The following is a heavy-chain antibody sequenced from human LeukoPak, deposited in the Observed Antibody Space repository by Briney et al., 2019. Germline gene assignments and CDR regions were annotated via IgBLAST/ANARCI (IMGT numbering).Heavy chain of an antibody. V-gene: IGHV3-53*01. J-gene: IGHJ4*02. CDR1: GFTVSSNY. CDR3: ARVSYYDSSGYYFLSYVDY. CDR2: IYGGGST. Sequence: GGSLRLSCAASGFTVSSNYMSWVRQAPGKGLEWVSVIYGGGSTYYADSVRGRFTISRDNSKNTLYLQMNSLGAEDTAVYYCARVSYYDSSGYYFLSYVDYWGQGTLVTVSS. D-gene: IGHD3-22*01.